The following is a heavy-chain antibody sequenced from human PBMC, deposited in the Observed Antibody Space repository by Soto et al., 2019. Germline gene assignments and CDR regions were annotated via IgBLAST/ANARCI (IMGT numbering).Heavy chain of an antibody. J-gene: IGHJ4*01. V-gene: IGHV1-18*01. Sequence: QVQLVQSGAEVKKPGASVKVSCKASGYTFTSYGISWVRQAPGQGLEWMGWISAYNGNTNYAQKLHGKVTMTTDTSTSTDYMELRCLRSDDTAVYYCARDVGYYDSSVEPLVFDYWGHGTLVTVSS. D-gene: IGHD3-22*01. CDR1: GYTFTSYG. CDR3: ARDVGYYDSSVEPLVFDY. CDR2: ISAYNGNT.